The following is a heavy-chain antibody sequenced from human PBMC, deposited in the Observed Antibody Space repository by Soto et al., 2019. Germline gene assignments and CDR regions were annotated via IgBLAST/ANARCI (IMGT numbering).Heavy chain of an antibody. J-gene: IGHJ3*02. CDR2: ISYDGNNK. D-gene: IGHD2-2*01. CDR1: GFTFSSYG. Sequence: GGSLRLSCAASGFTFSSYGIHWVRQAPGKGLEWVADISYDGNNKYYADSVKGRFTISRDNSKSTLYLQMNSLRAEDTAVYYCANSEYCITTSCSDAFDIWGQGTMVTVSS. CDR3: ANSEYCITTSCSDAFDI. V-gene: IGHV3-30*18.